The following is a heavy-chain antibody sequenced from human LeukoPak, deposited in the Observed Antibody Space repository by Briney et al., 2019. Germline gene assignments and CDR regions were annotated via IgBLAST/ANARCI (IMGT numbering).Heavy chain of an antibody. CDR1: GGPISVSTYH. CDR3: SRLPSGSPADY. CDR2: ADYTGTT. D-gene: IGHD5-12*01. V-gene: IGHV4-39*07. Sequence: SETLSLTCSVSGGPISVSTYHWGWIRRAPGKVREWIGSADYTGTTYSDPSLKSRFVISMNTTNIQFSLRLRSVTAADTAVYFCSRLPSGSPADYWGKVSLVT. J-gene: IGHJ4*02.